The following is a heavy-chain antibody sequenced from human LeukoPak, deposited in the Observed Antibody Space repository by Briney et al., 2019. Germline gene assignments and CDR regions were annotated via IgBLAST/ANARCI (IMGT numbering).Heavy chain of an antibody. CDR2: INHSGST. CDR1: GGSFSGYY. D-gene: IGHD5-24*01. V-gene: IGHV4-34*01. J-gene: IGHJ4*02. CDR3: ARRHRWLQRKHFDY. Sequence: PSETLSLTCAVYGGSFSGYYWSWIRKPPGKGLEWIGEINHSGSTNYNPSLKSRVTISVDTSKNQFSLKLSSVTAADTAVYYCARRHRWLQRKHFDYWGQGTLVTVSS.